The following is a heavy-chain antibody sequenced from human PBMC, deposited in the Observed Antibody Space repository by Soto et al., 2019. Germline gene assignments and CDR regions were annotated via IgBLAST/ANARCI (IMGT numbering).Heavy chain of an antibody. V-gene: IGHV3-30*02. Sequence: GGTLRLSCAAPGLNFRHCGIHWVLQAPGKGLEWESVIWNERRTKLHADTVMGRFTISRDTSRSTLFLQVDSLRAEDTAVYYCVIDLSLPVGSVMNDAFNLSGPGTMVTLS. CDR3: VIDLSLPVGSVMNDAFNL. CDR1: GLNFRHCG. J-gene: IGHJ3*01. CDR2: IWNERRTK. D-gene: IGHD1-26*01.